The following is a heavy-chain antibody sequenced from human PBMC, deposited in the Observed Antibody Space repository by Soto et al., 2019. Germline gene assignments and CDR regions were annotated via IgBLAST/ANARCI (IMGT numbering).Heavy chain of an antibody. CDR1: GFTFSSYG. V-gene: IGHV3-33*01. D-gene: IGHD3-22*01. J-gene: IGHJ6*02. CDR3: ARALLYYDRQYYYHYGMDV. Sequence: QVQLVESGGGVVQPGRSLRLSCAASGFTFSSYGMHWVRQAPGKGLEWVAVIWYDGSNKYYADSVKGRFTISRDNSKSPLYLQMNSLRAEDTAVYYCARALLYYDRQYYYHYGMDVWGQGTTVTVSS. CDR2: IWYDGSNK.